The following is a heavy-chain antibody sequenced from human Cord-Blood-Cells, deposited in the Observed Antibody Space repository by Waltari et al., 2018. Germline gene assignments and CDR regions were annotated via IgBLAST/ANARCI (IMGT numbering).Heavy chain of an antibody. V-gene: IGHV7-4-1*02. D-gene: IGHD5-12*01. CDR2: INTNTGNP. CDR1: GYTFTSYA. Sequence: QVQLVQSGSELKKPGASVEVSCKVSGYTFTSYAMNWVRQASGQGLEGMGWINTNTGNPTYAEGFTGRFVFSLDTSVSTAYLQISSLKAEDTAVYYCARRKLGGYDAFDIWGQGTMVTVSS. J-gene: IGHJ3*02. CDR3: ARRKLGGYDAFDI.